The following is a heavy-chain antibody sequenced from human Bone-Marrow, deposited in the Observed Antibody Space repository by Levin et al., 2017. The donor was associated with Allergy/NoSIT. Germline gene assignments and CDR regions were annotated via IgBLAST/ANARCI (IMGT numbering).Heavy chain of an antibody. CDR3: SRGRYSGYDSLFFFDY. J-gene: IGHJ4*02. D-gene: IGHD5-12*01. CDR1: GGSISSGSYY. V-gene: IGHV4-61*02. Sequence: ASETLSLTCTVSGGSISSGSYYWSWIRQPAGKGLEWIGRTYTSGSTNYNPSLKSRVTISVDTSKNQFSLKLSSVTVADTAVYFCSRGRYSGYDSLFFFDYWGQGALVTVSS. CDR2: TYTSGST.